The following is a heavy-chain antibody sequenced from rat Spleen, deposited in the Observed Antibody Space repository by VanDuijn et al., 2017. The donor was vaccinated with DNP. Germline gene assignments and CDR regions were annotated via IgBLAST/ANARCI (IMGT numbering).Heavy chain of an antibody. Sequence: EVQLQESGPGLVKPSQSLSLTCSVTGYSITSSYRWNWIRKFPGNKLEWMGYINSAGSTNYNTSLKRRISITRDTSKNQFFLQVNSVTTEDTATYYCASGSNGYNYFDYWGQGVMVTVSS. CDR1: GYSITSSYR. CDR3: ASGSNGYNYFDY. J-gene: IGHJ2*01. CDR2: INSAGST. V-gene: IGHV3-3*01. D-gene: IGHD1-4*01.